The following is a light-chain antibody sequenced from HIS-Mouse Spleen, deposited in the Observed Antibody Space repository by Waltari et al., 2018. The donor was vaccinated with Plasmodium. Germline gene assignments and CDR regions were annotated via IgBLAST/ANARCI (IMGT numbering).Light chain of an antibody. CDR1: QSISSN. CDR2: GAS. J-gene: IGKJ3*01. Sequence: ELVMTQSRVTLYVSPGERVTLPCRASQSISSNLAWYQQKPGQAPRLLIYGASTRATGIPARFSGSGSGTEFTLTISSLQSEDFAVYYCQQYNNWSVTFGPGTKVDIK. V-gene: IGKV3-15*01. CDR3: QQYNNWSVT.